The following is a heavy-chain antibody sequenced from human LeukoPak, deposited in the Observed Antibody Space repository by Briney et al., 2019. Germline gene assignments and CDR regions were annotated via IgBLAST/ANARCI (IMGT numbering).Heavy chain of an antibody. Sequence: GGSLRLSCAASEFSVGSNYMTWVRQAPGKGLEWVSLYSGGSTYYADSVKGRFTISRDNSKNTLYLQMNSLKTEDTAVYYCTTRRSYSPLDYWGQGTLVTVSS. V-gene: IGHV3-66*01. J-gene: IGHJ4*02. CDR3: TTRRSYSPLDY. CDR1: EFSVGSNY. CDR2: YSGGST. D-gene: IGHD1-26*01.